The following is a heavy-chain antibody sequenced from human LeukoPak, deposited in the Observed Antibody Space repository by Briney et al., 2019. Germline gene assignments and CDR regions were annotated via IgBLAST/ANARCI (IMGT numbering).Heavy chain of an antibody. CDR1: GFTFSDYY. V-gene: IGHV3-11*03. CDR2: ISSSSSYT. Sequence: GGSLRLSCAASGFTFSDYYMSWIRQAPGEGLEWVSYISSSSSYTNYADSVKGRFTISRDNAKNSLYLQMNSLRAEDTAVYYCARLAVDTAMVTVYYYYGMDVWGQGTTVTVSS. J-gene: IGHJ6*02. D-gene: IGHD5-18*01. CDR3: ARLAVDTAMVTVYYYYGMDV.